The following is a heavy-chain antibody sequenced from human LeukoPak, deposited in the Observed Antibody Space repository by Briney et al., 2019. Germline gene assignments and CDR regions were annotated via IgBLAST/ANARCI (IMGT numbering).Heavy chain of an antibody. Sequence: SETLSLTCTVSGASISSSTYYWAWIRQPPGKSLEWIGSIYSSGLTYYHPSLKSRLTISSDTSKNQFSLKLSSVTAADTAVYYCARYRSYYPFDYWGQGTLVTVSS. CDR1: GASISSSTYY. CDR2: IYSSGLT. J-gene: IGHJ4*02. CDR3: ARYRSYYPFDY. V-gene: IGHV4-39*01. D-gene: IGHD1-26*01.